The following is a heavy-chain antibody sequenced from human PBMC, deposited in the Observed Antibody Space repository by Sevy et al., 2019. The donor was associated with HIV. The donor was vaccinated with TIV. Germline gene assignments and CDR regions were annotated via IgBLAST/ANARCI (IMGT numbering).Heavy chain of an antibody. CDR2: IYYSGST. CDR1: GGSISSSSYY. J-gene: IGHJ3*02. V-gene: IGHV4-39*01. D-gene: IGHD6-13*01. Sequence: SETLSLTCTVSGGSISSSSYYWGWIRQPPGKGLESIGSIYYSGSTYYNPSLKSRVTISVDTSKNQFSLKLSSVTAADTAVYYCARQDYSSSWPTYYDAFDIWGRGTMVTVSS. CDR3: ARQDYSSSWPTYYDAFDI.